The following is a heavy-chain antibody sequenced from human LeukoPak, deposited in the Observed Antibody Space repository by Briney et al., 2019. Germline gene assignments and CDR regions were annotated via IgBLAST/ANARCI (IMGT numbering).Heavy chain of an antibody. V-gene: IGHV1-18*01. CDR1: GYTFTNYG. CDR2: ISAYNGNT. D-gene: IGHD1-26*01. J-gene: IGHJ3*02. Sequence: ASVKVSCKASGYTFTNYGISWVRQAPGQGLEWMGWISAYNGNTNYAQKLQDRVTMTTDTSTSTAYMELRSLRSDDTAVYYCARDLIVGATLAGGHDAFDIWGQGTMVTVSS. CDR3: ARDLIVGATLAGGHDAFDI.